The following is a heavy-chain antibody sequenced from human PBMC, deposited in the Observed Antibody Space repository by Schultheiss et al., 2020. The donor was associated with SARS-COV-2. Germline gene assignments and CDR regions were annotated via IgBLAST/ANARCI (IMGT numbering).Heavy chain of an antibody. Sequence: GSLRLSCTVSGGSISSYYWSWIRQPPGKGLEWIGYIYYSGSTNYNPSLKSRVTISVDTSKNQLSLKVSSVTAADTAVYYCASGGSRAARRYYFDYWGQGTLVTVSS. CDR1: GGSISSYY. V-gene: IGHV4-59*12. CDR3: ASGGSRAARRYYFDY. CDR2: IYYSGST. D-gene: IGHD3-16*01. J-gene: IGHJ4*02.